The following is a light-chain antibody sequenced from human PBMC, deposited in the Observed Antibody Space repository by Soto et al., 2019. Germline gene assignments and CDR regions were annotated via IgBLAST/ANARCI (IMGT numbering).Light chain of an antibody. V-gene: IGKV3-20*01. CDR1: QSVSGSY. CDR3: QQYGSSRT. CDR2: GAS. J-gene: IGKJ1*01. Sequence: EIVLTQSPCTLSLSPGERATLSCRASQSVSGSYLAWYQQKPGQAPRLLIYGASSRATGIPDRFSGSGSRTDFTLTINRLEPEDFAVYYCQQYGSSRTFGQGTKVEVK.